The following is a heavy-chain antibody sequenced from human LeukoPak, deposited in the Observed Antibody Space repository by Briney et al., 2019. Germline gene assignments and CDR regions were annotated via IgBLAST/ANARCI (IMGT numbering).Heavy chain of an antibody. J-gene: IGHJ4*02. CDR3: AKTLWFGELMNYFDY. V-gene: IGHV3-23*01. CDR1: GFTLSDYF. Sequence: PGGSLRLSCTASGFTLSDYFMSWIRQAPGKGLEWVSAISGSGGSTYYADSVKGRFTISRDNSKNTLYLQMNSLRAEDTAVYYCAKTLWFGELMNYFDYWGQGTLVTVSS. D-gene: IGHD3-10*01. CDR2: ISGSGGST.